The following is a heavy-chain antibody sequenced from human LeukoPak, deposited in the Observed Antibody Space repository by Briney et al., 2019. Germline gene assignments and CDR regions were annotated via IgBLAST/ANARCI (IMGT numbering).Heavy chain of an antibody. CDR3: ARDPGYCSGGSCYGGFDY. J-gene: IGHJ4*02. CDR1: GYTFTRYY. D-gene: IGHD2-15*01. V-gene: IGHV1-46*01. Sequence: ASVKVSCKASGYTFTRYYMHWERQAPGRGLEWMGIINPSGGSTSYAQKFQGRVTMTRDTSTSTVCMELSSLRSEDTAVYYCARDPGYCSGGSCYGGFDYWGQGTLVTVSS. CDR2: INPSGGST.